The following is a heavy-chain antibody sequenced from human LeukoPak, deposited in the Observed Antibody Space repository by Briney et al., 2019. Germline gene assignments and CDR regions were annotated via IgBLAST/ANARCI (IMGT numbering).Heavy chain of an antibody. J-gene: IGHJ5*02. CDR2: INTSGNS. CDR3: ARAPPPIWFGELLHWFDP. V-gene: IGHV4-61*02. CDR1: GGSISSGSYY. Sequence: SQTLSLTCTVSGGSISSGSYYWSWIRQPAGKGLEWIVRINTSGNSHYNPSLKSRVTISIDTSKNQFSLKLSSVTAADTAVYYCARAPPPIWFGELLHWFDPWGQGTLVTVSS. D-gene: IGHD3-10*01.